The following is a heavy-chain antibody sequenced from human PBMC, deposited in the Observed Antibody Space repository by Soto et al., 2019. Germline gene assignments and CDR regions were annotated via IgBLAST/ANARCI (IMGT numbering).Heavy chain of an antibody. CDR2: IIPIFGTA. D-gene: IGHD3-10*01. Sequence: SVKGSCKASGGTFSRYAVSWVRQAPGQGLEWMGGIIPIFGTANYAQKFQGRVTITADESTSTAYMELSSLRSEDTAVYYCAREQGILWFGELLYMDYYGMDVWGQGTTVTVSS. J-gene: IGHJ6*02. CDR3: AREQGILWFGELLYMDYYGMDV. CDR1: GGTFSRYA. V-gene: IGHV1-69*13.